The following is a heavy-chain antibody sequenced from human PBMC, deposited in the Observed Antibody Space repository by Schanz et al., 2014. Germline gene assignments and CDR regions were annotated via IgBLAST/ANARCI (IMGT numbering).Heavy chain of an antibody. CDR3: SETPTAAGPFHY. CDR2: IRTKKNNYAT. CDR1: GFTFSDSA. D-gene: IGHD6-13*01. Sequence: EVQLVESGGGLVQPGGSLKLSCAASGFTFSDSAIHWVRQASGKGLEWLGRIRTKKNNYATTYTESMKGRFAMSRDDSKNTAYLQMNSLKTEDTAVYYCSETPTAAGPFHYWGPGTLVTVSS. V-gene: IGHV3-73*01. J-gene: IGHJ4*02.